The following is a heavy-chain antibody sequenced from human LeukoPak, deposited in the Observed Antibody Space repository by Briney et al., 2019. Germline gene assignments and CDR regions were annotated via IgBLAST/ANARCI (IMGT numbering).Heavy chain of an antibody. D-gene: IGHD4-17*01. CDR3: ARALYGDYFPYFDY. J-gene: IGHJ4*02. V-gene: IGHV1-3*03. CDR1: GYTFTSYA. CDR2: INAGNGNT. Sequence: RASVKVSCKASGYTFTSYAMHWVRQAPGQRLEWMGWINAGNGNTKYSQEFQGRVTITRDTSASTAYMELSSLRSEDMAVHYCARALYGDYFPYFDYWGQGTLVTVSS.